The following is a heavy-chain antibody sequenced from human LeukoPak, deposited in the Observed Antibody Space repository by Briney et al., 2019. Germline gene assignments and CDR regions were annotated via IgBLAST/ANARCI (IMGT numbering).Heavy chain of an antibody. CDR3: ARGRNARYYYDSSATSPFDY. J-gene: IGHJ4*02. V-gene: IGHV4-34*01. CDR1: GGSFSGYY. CDR2: INHSGST. D-gene: IGHD3-22*01. Sequence: PSETLSLTCAVYGGSFSGYYWSWIRQPPGKGLEWIGEINHSGSTNYNPSLKSRVTISVDTSKNQFSLKLSSVTAADTAVYYCARGRNARYYYDSSATSPFDYWGQGTLVTVSS.